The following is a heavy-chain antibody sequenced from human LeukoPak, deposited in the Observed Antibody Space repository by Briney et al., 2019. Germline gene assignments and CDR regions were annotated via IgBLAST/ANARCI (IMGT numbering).Heavy chain of an antibody. D-gene: IGHD3-9*01. CDR1: GFTFSTFS. Sequence: PGRSLRLSCAASGFTFSTFSMHWVRQAPGKGLEWVAVILYDGSTQYYADSVRGRFTASRDNSKDTLYLQMNSLRAEDTAVYYCARATSTRQARYFDWSEGNDAFDIWGQGTMVTVSS. J-gene: IGHJ3*02. CDR2: ILYDGSTQ. V-gene: IGHV3-30*04. CDR3: ARATSTRQARYFDWSEGNDAFDI.